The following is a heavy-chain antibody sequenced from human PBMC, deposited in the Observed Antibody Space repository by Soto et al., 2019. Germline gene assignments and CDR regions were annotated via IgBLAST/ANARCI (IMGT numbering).Heavy chain of an antibody. J-gene: IGHJ5*02. CDR2: IRSKANSYAT. Sequence: GGSLRLSCAASGFTFSGSAVHWVRQASGKGLEWVGRIRSKANSYATSYGASVKGRFTISRDDSKNTAYLQMNSLKIEDTAVYFCTSLTFYYDTSGPSNDHWGQGTLVTASS. CDR1: GFTFSGSA. D-gene: IGHD3-22*01. CDR3: TSLTFYYDTSGPSNDH. V-gene: IGHV3-73*01.